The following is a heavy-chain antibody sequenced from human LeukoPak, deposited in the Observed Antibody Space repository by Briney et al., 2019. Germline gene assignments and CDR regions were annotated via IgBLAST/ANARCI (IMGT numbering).Heavy chain of an antibody. CDR3: AKGYCSSTGCHGSHWYFDL. J-gene: IGHJ2*01. Sequence: PGGSLRLSCVASRFTFSSYRMNWVRQAPGKGLEWVLDISGSGGGTYYADSVRGRFTIPRDNSKNTLYLQMNSLRAEDTAVYYCAKGYCSSTGCHGSHWYFDLWGRGALVTVSS. V-gene: IGHV3-23*01. CDR1: RFTFSSYR. CDR2: ISGSGGGT. D-gene: IGHD2-2*01.